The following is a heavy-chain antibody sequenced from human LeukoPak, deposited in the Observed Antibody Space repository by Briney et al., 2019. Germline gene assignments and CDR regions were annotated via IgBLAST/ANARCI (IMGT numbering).Heavy chain of an antibody. CDR1: GFTFSSYA. D-gene: IGHD3-3*01. CDR3: AKGSGFWSGYPLPDFDY. J-gene: IGHJ4*02. V-gene: IGHV3-23*01. Sequence: GGSLRLSCAASGFTFSSYAMSWVRQAPGKGLEGVSAISGSGGSTYYADSVKGRFTISRDNSKNTLYLQMNSLRAEDTAVYYCAKGSGFWSGYPLPDFDYWGQGPLVTVSS. CDR2: ISGSGGST.